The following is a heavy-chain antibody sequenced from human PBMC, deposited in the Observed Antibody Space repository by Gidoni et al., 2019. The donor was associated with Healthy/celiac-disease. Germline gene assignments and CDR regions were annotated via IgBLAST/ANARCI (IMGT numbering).Heavy chain of an antibody. CDR2: INPNSGGT. Sequence: QVQLVQSGAEVKKPGASVTVSCTHTGSTFTAYYMHWVRQAPGQELEWMGWINPNSGGTNYAQKFQGRVTMTRETYISTADMELSRLRSDDTAVYYCASGANDRRSFVDAFDIWGQGTMVTVSS. J-gene: IGHJ3*02. CDR3: ASGANDRRSFVDAFDI. V-gene: IGHV1-2*02. D-gene: IGHD1-1*01. CDR1: GSTFTAYY.